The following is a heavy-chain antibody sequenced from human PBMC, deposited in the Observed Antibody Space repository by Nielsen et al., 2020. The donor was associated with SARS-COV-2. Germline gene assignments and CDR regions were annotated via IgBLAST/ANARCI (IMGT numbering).Heavy chain of an antibody. D-gene: IGHD6-13*01. CDR1: GFAFSNFA. Sequence: GESLKISCSASGFAFSNFAMNWVRQAPGKGLEWVSTISGSGGSTYYADSVKGRFTISRDNSKNTLYLQMNSLRAEDTAVYYCAKDKSSSSWYAYFQHWGQGTLVTVSS. CDR3: AKDKSSSSWYAYFQH. J-gene: IGHJ1*01. V-gene: IGHV3-23*01. CDR2: ISGSGGST.